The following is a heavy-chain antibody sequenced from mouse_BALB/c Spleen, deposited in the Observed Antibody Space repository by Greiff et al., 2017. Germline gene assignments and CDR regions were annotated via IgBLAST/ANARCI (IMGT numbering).Heavy chain of an antibody. CDR1: GFSLTSYG. V-gene: IGHV2-2*02. J-gene: IGHJ4*01. D-gene: IGHD2-1*01. Sequence: QVQLKQSGPGLVQPSQSLSITCTVSGFSLTSYGVHWVRQSPGKGLEWLGVIWSGGSTDYNAAFISRLSISKDNSKSQVFFKMNSLQANDTAIYYCAKYGNYEYYYAMDYWGQGTSVTVSS. CDR3: AKYGNYEYYYAMDY. CDR2: IWSGGST.